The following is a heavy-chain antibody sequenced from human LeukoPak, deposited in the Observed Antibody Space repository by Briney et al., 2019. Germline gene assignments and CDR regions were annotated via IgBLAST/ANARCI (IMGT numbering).Heavy chain of an antibody. D-gene: IGHD4-23*01. CDR2: ISGSGGST. J-gene: IGHJ4*02. CDR3: AKGRATVVTPSLSW. Sequence: GGSLRLSCAASGFTFSSYAMSWVRQAPGKGLEWVSAISGSGGSTYYADPVKGRFTISRDNSKNTLYLQMNSLRAEDTAVYYCAKGRATVVTPSLSWWGQGTLVTVSS. CDR1: GFTFSSYA. V-gene: IGHV3-23*01.